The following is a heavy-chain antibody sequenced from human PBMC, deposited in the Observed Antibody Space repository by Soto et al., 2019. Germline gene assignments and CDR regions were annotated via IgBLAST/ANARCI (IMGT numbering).Heavy chain of an antibody. J-gene: IGHJ4*02. V-gene: IGHV3-33*06. Sequence: QVQLVESGGGVVQPGRSLRLSCAASGFTFNNYDIHWVRQAPGKGLEWVAFISYDGTNKYYVDSVKGRFTISRDNSKNTLYPQMNSLRAEDTAVYYCAKEATGVTLDYWGQGTLVTVSS. CDR3: AKEATGVTLDY. D-gene: IGHD3-10*01. CDR2: ISYDGTNK. CDR1: GFTFNNYD.